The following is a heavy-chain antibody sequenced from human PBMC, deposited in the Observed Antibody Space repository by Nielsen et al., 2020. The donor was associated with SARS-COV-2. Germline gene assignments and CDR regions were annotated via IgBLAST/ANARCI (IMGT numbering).Heavy chain of an antibody. CDR1: GYSFSTYW. V-gene: IGHV5-51*01. D-gene: IGHD4-11*01. CDR2: IYPGDSDT. Sequence: GESLKISCQASGYSFSTYWIGWVRQMPGKGLEWMEIIYPGDSDTRYSPSFQGQVTISADKSISTAYLQWSSLKASDTAMYYCARGNPTATNFDYWGQGTLVTVSS. CDR3: ARGNPTATNFDY. J-gene: IGHJ4*02.